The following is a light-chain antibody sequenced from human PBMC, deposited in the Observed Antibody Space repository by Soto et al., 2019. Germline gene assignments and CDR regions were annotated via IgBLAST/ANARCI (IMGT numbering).Light chain of an antibody. V-gene: IGLV2-8*01. CDR2: EVT. CDR1: SSDVGGYNF. CDR3: SSYAGTNNYV. J-gene: IGLJ1*01. Sequence: QSVLTQPPSASGSPGQSVTISCTGTSSDVGGYNFVSWYQQHPGKAPKLIIYEVTKRPSGVPDRFSGSKSGNTASLTVSGLQAEDEADYYCSSYAGTNNYVFGT.